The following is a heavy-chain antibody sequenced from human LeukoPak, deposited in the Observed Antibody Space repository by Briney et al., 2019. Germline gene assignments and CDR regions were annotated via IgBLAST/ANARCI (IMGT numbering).Heavy chain of an antibody. CDR1: GYTFTSYY. D-gene: IGHD3-3*01. V-gene: IGHV1-46*01. CDR3: ARESPQYYDFWSGYYTGFDY. CDR2: INPSGGST. Sequence: GASVKVSCKASGYTFTSYYMHWVRQAPGQGLEWMGIINPSGGSTSYAQKFQGRVTMTRDTSTSTVYMELSSLRSEDTAVYYCARESPQYYDFWSGYYTGFDYWGQGTLVTVSS. J-gene: IGHJ4*02.